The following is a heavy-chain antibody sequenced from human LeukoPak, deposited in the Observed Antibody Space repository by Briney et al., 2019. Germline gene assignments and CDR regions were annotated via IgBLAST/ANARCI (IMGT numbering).Heavy chain of an antibody. CDR2: IRYDGSNK. Sequence: GGSLRLSCAASGFTFSSYGMHWVRQAPGKGLEWVAFIRYDGSNKYYADSVKGRFTISRDNPKDTLYLQMNSLRAEDTAVYYCAKGNSRGYSSGSIPFDYWGQGTLVTVSS. CDR3: AKGNSRGYSSGSIPFDY. CDR1: GFTFSSYG. V-gene: IGHV3-30*02. J-gene: IGHJ4*02. D-gene: IGHD6-19*01.